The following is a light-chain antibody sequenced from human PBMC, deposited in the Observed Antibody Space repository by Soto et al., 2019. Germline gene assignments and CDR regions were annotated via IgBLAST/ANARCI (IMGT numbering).Light chain of an antibody. Sequence: QSVLTQPASVSGSPGQSITISCTGTSSDVANYNYVSWYQQHPGKAPKLMIFEVSNRPSGVSNRFSGSKSGSTASLTISGLQAEDEADYYCSSQRVSGDGTKVTVL. CDR1: SSDVANYNY. CDR2: EVS. V-gene: IGLV2-14*01. J-gene: IGLJ1*01. CDR3: SSQRV.